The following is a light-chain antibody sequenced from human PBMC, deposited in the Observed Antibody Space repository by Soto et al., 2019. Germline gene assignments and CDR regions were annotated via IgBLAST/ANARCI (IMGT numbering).Light chain of an antibody. J-gene: IGKJ1*01. CDR2: GAS. CDR1: QSVGSN. Sequence: EIVMTQSPATLSVSPGERATLSCRASQSVGSNLAWYQQKPGQAPRLLMYGASTRATGVPARFSGSGSGAEFTLTIRRLQSVDFAVYYCQQYNNRPPWTFGQGTKVEIE. V-gene: IGKV3-15*01. CDR3: QQYNNRPPWT.